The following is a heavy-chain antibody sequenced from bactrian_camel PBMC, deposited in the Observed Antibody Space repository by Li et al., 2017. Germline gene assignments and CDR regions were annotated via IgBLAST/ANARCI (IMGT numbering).Heavy chain of an antibody. Sequence: HVQLVESGGGSVQAGDSLKLSCAVSGDTFCMGWFRQAPGEEREGVAALSLDGSAIYADFVKGRFTISEDNAKASLYLQMNDLKVEDTGVYYCAAAAAAGLDYPLDFAGYNWWGQGTQVTVS. CDR3: AAAAAAGLDYPLDFAGYNW. J-gene: IGHJ4*01. D-gene: IGHD5*01. V-gene: IGHV3S53*01. CDR2: LSLDGSA. CDR1: GDTFC.